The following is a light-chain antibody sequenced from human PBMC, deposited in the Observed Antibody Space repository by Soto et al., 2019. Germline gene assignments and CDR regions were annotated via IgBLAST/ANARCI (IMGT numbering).Light chain of an antibody. V-gene: IGKV1-33*01. CDR2: DAS. CDR1: QDISNY. J-gene: IGKJ2*01. Sequence: DIQMTQSPSSLSASVGDRVTITCQASQDISNYLNWYQQKPGKAPKLLIYDASNLETGVPSRFSGSGSGTDFNFTISSLQPEDIATYYCQQYDNPSYTFGQGTKLEIK. CDR3: QQYDNPSYT.